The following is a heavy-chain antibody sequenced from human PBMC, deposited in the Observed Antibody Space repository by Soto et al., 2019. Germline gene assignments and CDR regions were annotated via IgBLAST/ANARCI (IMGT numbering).Heavy chain of an antibody. V-gene: IGHV2-5*02. J-gene: IGHJ4*02. CDR1: GFSLSTSGVG. CDR2: IYWDDDK. Sequence: QITLKESGPTLVKPTQTLTLTCTFSGFSLSTSGVGVGWIRQPPGKALECLALIYWDDDKRYSPSLKRRLTIAKDTSQNQVVLTMTNMDPVDTGTYYCAHSRGHYDASGYSCFDYWGQGTLVTVSS. CDR3: AHSRGHYDASGYSCFDY. D-gene: IGHD3-22*01.